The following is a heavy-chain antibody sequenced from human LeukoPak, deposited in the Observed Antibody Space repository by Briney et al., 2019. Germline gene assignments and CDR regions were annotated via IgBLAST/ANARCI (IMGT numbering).Heavy chain of an antibody. V-gene: IGHV1-8*03. CDR2: MNPNSGNT. CDR1: GYTFTSYD. D-gene: IGHD2-15*01. CDR3: ARGIRVVVVAAPVYYYYYYMDV. J-gene: IGHJ6*03. Sequence: ASMKVSCKASGYTFTSYDINWVRQATGQGLEWMGWMNPNSGNTGYAQKFQGRVTITRNTSISTAYMELSSLRSEDTAVYYCARGIRVVVVAAPVYYYYYYMDVWGKGTTVTVSS.